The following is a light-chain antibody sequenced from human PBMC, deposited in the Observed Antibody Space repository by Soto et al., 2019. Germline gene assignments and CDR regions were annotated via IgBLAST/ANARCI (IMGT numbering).Light chain of an antibody. CDR3: SSYADRNYV. Sequence: QSVLTQPPSASGSPGQSVTISCTGTSSDVGDYDYVSWYQQYPGKAPKLIIYEVSRRPSGAPDRFSGSKTGNTASLTVSGLQAEDEADYYCSSYADRNYVFGTGTKVTVL. J-gene: IGLJ1*01. V-gene: IGLV2-8*01. CDR2: EVS. CDR1: SSDVGDYDY.